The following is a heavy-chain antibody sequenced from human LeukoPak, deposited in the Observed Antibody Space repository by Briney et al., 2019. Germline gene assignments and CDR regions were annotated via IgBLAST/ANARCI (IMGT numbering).Heavy chain of an antibody. CDR1: GGTFSSYA. Sequence: GASVTVSCTASGGTFSSYAISWVRQAPGQGLEWMGRIIPIFGIANYAQKFQGRVTITADKSTSTAYMELSSLRSEDTAVYYCARGHPGTPGEYGMDVWGQGTTVTVSS. CDR2: IIPIFGIA. J-gene: IGHJ6*02. D-gene: IGHD3-10*01. CDR3: ARGHPGTPGEYGMDV. V-gene: IGHV1-69*04.